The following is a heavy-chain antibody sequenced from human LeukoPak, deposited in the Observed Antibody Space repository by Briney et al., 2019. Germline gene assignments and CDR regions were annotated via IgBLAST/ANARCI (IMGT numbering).Heavy chain of an antibody. D-gene: IGHD2-2*01. J-gene: IGHJ4*02. CDR3: ARLPDFLVVPAAPTGDY. CDR1: GFTYSSYA. CDR2: ISGSGGST. Sequence: GGSLRLSFAASGFTYSSYAMSWVPQAPGKGLEWGSAISGSGGSTYYADSVNGRFTISRDNSKNTLYLQMNSLRAEDTAVYYCARLPDFLVVPAAPTGDYWGQGTLVTVSS. V-gene: IGHV3-23*01.